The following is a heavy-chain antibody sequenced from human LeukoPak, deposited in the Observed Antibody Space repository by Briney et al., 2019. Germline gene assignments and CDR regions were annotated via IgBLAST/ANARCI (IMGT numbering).Heavy chain of an antibody. CDR2: IKQDGSEK. D-gene: IGHD2-8*02. J-gene: IGHJ4*02. CDR3: ATIPVGWTYYFDY. CDR1: GFTFSSYW. V-gene: IGHV3-7*01. Sequence: GGSLRLSCAASGFTFSSYWMSWVRQAPGKGLEWVANIKQDGSEKYYVDSVKGRLTISRDNAKNSLYLQMNSLRAEDTAVYYCATIPVGWTYYFDYWGQGTLVTVSS.